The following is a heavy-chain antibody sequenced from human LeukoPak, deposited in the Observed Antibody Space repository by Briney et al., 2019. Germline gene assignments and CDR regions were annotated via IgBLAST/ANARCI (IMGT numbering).Heavy chain of an antibody. V-gene: IGHV3-33*01. CDR1: GFTFSSYG. D-gene: IGHD6-6*01. CDR2: IWYDGSNK. CDR3: ARDYSSSSPFDY. J-gene: IGHJ4*02. Sequence: GGSLRLSCAASGFTFSSYGMHWVRQAPGKGQEWVAVIWYDGSNKYYADSVKGRFTISRDNSKNTLYLQMNSLGAEDTAVYYFARDYSSSSPFDYGGQGPLVTVSS.